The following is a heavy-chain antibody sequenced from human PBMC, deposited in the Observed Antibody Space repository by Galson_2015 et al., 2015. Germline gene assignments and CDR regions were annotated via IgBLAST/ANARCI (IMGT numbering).Heavy chain of an antibody. V-gene: IGHV3-30*06. CDR3: ARGGHMTIITFIAAKIDH. J-gene: IGHJ5*02. CDR2: VSFDGSNK. D-gene: IGHD2-15*01. CDR1: GFTFRGYG. Sequence: SLRLSCAASGFTFRGYGMHWVRQAPGKGLEWVAVVSFDGSNKYYADSARGRFTVSRDNCKNTLFLQMNSLRPDDTAVYYCARGGHMTIITFIAAKIDHWCQGALVTVSS.